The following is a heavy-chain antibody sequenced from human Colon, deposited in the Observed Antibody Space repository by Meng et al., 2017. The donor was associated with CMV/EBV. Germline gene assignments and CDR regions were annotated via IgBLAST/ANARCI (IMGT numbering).Heavy chain of an antibody. CDR2: INGNGISV. Sequence: GESLKISCAASGFTVTTSWMHWVRQAPGKGLDWVARINGNGISVSYADSVKGRFTISRDNAKSVVYLEMNSLTAEDTALYHCARETVTTSAYDFWGRGTLVTVSS. CDR1: GFTVTTSW. D-gene: IGHD6-25*01. CDR3: ARETVTTSAYDF. J-gene: IGHJ4*02. V-gene: IGHV3-74*01.